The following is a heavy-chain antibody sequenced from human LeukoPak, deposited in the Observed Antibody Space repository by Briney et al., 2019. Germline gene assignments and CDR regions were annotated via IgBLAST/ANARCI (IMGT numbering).Heavy chain of an antibody. D-gene: IGHD3-22*01. CDR3: VMVVDYYDSRRFDY. CDR1: GDPITKTSYY. CDR2: LSYSGKT. J-gene: IGHJ4*02. V-gene: IGHV4-39*01. Sequence: SETLSLTCTVSGDPITKTSYYWGWVRQPPGQGLEWLATLSYSGKTHYNPSLKGRGTISPDTSKNQISLKLSSVTAADTAVYYCVMVVDYYDSRRFDYWGQGPLVTVSS.